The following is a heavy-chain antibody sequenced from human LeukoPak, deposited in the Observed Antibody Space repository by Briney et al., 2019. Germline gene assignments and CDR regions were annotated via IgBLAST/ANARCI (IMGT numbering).Heavy chain of an antibody. V-gene: IGHV4-59*01. J-gene: IGHJ4*02. CDR1: GDSISSYY. CDR3: ARQYSFTSYFDY. Sequence: SEALSLTCTVSGDSISSYYWSWIRQPPGKGLEWIGYIYYSGSTDYHPSLKSRVTILVDTSKNQFCLKLSSVTAADTAVYYCARQYSFTSYFDYWGQGALVTVSS. D-gene: IGHD6-6*01. CDR2: IYYSGST.